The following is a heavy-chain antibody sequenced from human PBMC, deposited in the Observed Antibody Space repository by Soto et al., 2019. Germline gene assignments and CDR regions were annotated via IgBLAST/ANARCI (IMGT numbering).Heavy chain of an antibody. CDR2: INAGNGNT. CDR3: ARGMGHPQNSGYDWLYDY. Sequence: ASVKVSCKASGYTFTSYAMHWVRQAPGQRLEWMGWINAGNGNTKYSQKFQGRVTITRDTSASTAYMELSSLRSEDTAVYYCARGMGHPQNSGYDWLYDYWGQGTLVTVSS. J-gene: IGHJ4*02. CDR1: GYTFTSYA. D-gene: IGHD5-12*01. V-gene: IGHV1-3*01.